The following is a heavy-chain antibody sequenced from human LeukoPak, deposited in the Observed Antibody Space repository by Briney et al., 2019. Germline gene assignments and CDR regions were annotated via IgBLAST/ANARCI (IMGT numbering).Heavy chain of an antibody. CDR1: GGTFSSYA. Sequence: GSSVKVSCKASGGTFSSYAISWVRQAPGQGLEWMGWISAYNGNTNYAQKLQGRVTMTTDTSTSTAHMELRSLRSDDTAVYYCARVSTVPDYWGQGTLVTVSS. V-gene: IGHV1-18*01. D-gene: IGHD4-11*01. J-gene: IGHJ4*02. CDR2: ISAYNGNT. CDR3: ARVSTVPDY.